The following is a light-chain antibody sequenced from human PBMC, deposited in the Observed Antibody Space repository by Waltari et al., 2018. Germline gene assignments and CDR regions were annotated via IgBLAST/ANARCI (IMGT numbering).Light chain of an antibody. J-gene: IGLJ3*02. CDR3: TSWDGGLNGWV. V-gene: IGLV1-44*01. CDR2: SND. Sequence: QSVLTQPPSVSGTPGQRVTISCSGASSKIGSNTVNWYQQFAGTAPRLFIYSNDQRPPGVPDRFSGSKSGTSASLAISGLQSEDEADYYCTSWDGGLNGWVFGGGTKLTVL. CDR1: SSKIGSNT.